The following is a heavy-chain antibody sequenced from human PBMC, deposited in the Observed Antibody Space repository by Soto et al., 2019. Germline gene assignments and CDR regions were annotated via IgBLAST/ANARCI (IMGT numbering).Heavy chain of an antibody. V-gene: IGHV3-30-3*01. CDR1: GFTFSSYA. J-gene: IGHJ6*02. CDR2: ISYDGSNK. Sequence: GGSLRLSCAASGFTFSSYAMHWVRQAPGKGLEWVAVISYDGSNKYYADSVKGRFTISRDNSKNTLYLQMNSLRAEDTAVYYCARDQVLDCSSTSCYVISENYYYYYGMDVWGQGTTVTVSS. D-gene: IGHD2-2*01. CDR3: ARDQVLDCSSTSCYVISENYYYYYGMDV.